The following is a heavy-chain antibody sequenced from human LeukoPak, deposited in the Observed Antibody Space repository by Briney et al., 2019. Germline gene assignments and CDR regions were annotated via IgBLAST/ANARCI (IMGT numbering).Heavy chain of an antibody. CDR3: ARDHGFDAFDI. CDR2: VYYSGST. J-gene: IGHJ3*02. Sequence: SETLSLTCTASGGSISSYYWSWLRQPPGKGLEWIGYVYYSGSTNYNPSLKSRVTISVDTSKNQFSLKLSSVTAADTAVYYCARDHGFDAFDIWGQGTMVTVSS. V-gene: IGHV4-59*01. D-gene: IGHD3-10*01. CDR1: GGSISSYY.